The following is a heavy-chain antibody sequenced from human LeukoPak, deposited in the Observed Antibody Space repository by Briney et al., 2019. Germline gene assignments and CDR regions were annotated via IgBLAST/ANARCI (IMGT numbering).Heavy chain of an antibody. J-gene: IGHJ4*02. V-gene: IGHV1-2*02. Sequence: ASVKVSCKASGYTFTGYYMHWVRQAPGQGLEWMGWINPNSGGTNYAQKFQGRVTTTRDTSISTAYMELSRLRSDDTAVYYCARDMGSIHDYGDYGPLYFDYWGQGTLVTVSS. CDR3: ARDMGSIHDYGDYGPLYFDY. CDR2: INPNSGGT. D-gene: IGHD4-17*01. CDR1: GYTFTGYY.